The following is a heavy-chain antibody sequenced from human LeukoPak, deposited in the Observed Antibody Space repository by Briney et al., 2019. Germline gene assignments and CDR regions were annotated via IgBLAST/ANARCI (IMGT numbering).Heavy chain of an antibody. CDR2: IYYTGST. CDR1: GGSISTYY. D-gene: IGHD2-2*01. J-gene: IGHJ5*02. Sequence: SETLSLTCTVSGGSISTYYWSWIRQSPGKGLEWIGYIYYTGSTYYNPSLKSRVTISLDTSKNQFSLKLTSVTAADTAVYYCARSGCRSSSCYWFDPWGQGTLVTVSS. V-gene: IGHV4-59*12. CDR3: ARSGCRSSSCYWFDP.